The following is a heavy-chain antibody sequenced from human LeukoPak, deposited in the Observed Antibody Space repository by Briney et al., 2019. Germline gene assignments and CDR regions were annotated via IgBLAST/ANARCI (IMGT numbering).Heavy chain of an antibody. J-gene: IGHJ6*02. CDR2: IYYSGST. CDR1: GGSIGGYY. Sequence: SETLSLTCTVSGGSIGGYYWSWIRRPPGKGLEWMGYIYYSGSTKYNPSLKSRVTISVDTSRTQFSLKVSSVTAADTAVYYCAREGTSSHRLDVWGQGTTVTVSS. D-gene: IGHD2-2*01. CDR3: AREGTSSHRLDV. V-gene: IGHV4-59*01.